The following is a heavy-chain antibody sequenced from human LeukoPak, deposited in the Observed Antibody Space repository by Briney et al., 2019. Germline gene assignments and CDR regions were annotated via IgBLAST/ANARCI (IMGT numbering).Heavy chain of an antibody. CDR2: ISAYNGNT. CDR1: GYTFTRYS. CDR3: ARASDVDKALGY. D-gene: IGHD5-18*01. Sequence: ASVKVSCKASGYTFTRYSMHWVRQAPGQGLEWMGWISAYNGNTNYAQKLQGRVTMTTDTSTSTAYMELRSLRSDDTAVYYCARASDVDKALGYWGQGTLVTVSS. V-gene: IGHV1-18*01. J-gene: IGHJ4*02.